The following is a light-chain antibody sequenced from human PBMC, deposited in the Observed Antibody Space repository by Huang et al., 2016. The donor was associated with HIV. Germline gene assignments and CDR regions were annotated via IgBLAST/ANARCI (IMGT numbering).Light chain of an antibody. J-gene: IGKJ1*01. V-gene: IGKV4-1*01. CDR3: QQYYSTPPT. CDR2: WSS. Sequence: DIVMTQSPDSLAVSLGERATINCKSSQSVLYHSNNKNYLAWDQHKPGQPPTLLIYWSSARESGVPHRFSVSGSGTDFTLTISSLQAEDVALYYCQQYYSTPPTFGQGTKVEIK. CDR1: QSVLYHSNNKNY.